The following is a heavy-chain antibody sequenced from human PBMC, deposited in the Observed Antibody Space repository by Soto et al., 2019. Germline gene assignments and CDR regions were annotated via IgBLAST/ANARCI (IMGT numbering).Heavy chain of an antibody. J-gene: IGHJ6*02. CDR3: ARGSSIAGLYYGMDV. CDR1: GGSISSGGYY. D-gene: IGHD6-6*01. Sequence: PSETLSLNCTFSGGSISSGGYYWTWIRQHPGKGLEGVGYNYYNGINYYKPALKNQVNILLDTSKKQFPIKLSSVTAADTSVYYCARGSSIAGLYYGMDVWGQGTTVTVSS. CDR2: NYYNGIN. V-gene: IGHV4-31*01.